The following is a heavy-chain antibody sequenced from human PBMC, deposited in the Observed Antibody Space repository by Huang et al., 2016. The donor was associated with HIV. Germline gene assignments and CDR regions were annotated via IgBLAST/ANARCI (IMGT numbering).Heavy chain of an antibody. D-gene: IGHD3-22*01. Sequence: EVQLEESGGGLVQPGGSLRLSCAASGFTFSRYWMHWVRQAAGKGWVGVSRIKREGRSTLYADSVKGRLTIARDNAKNTLYLQMNSLRAEDTAVYYCARTYYYDSSGVDPRRAFDIWGQGTMVTVSS. CDR2: IKREGRST. CDR1: GFTFSRYW. CDR3: ARTYYYDSSGVDPRRAFDI. V-gene: IGHV3-74*01. J-gene: IGHJ3*02.